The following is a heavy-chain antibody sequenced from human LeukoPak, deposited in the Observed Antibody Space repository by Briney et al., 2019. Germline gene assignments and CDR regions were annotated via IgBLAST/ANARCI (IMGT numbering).Heavy chain of an antibody. CDR2: INRSGST. D-gene: IGHD6-13*01. J-gene: IGHJ1*01. CDR1: GGSFSGYY. V-gene: IGHV4-34*01. CDR3: ARVRGAAAGFQH. Sequence: SETLSLTCAVYGGSFSGYYWSWIRQPPGKGLEWIGEINRSGSTNYNPSLKSRVTISVDTSKNQFSLKLSSVTAADTAVYYCARVRGAAAGFQHWGQGTLVTVSS.